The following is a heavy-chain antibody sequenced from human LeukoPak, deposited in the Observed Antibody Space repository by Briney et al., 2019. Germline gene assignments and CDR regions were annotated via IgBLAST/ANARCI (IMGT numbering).Heavy chain of an antibody. J-gene: IGHJ4*02. V-gene: IGHV1-24*01. CDR3: ATVGDSQSVGIFDY. CDR2: FDPEDGET. Sequence: ASVKVSCKVSGYTPTELSMHWVRQAPGKGLEWRGGFDPEDGETIYAQKFQGRVTMTEDTSTDTDYMELSSLRSEDTAVYYCATVGDSQSVGIFDYWGQGTLVTVSS. D-gene: IGHD2-15*01. CDR1: GYTPTELS.